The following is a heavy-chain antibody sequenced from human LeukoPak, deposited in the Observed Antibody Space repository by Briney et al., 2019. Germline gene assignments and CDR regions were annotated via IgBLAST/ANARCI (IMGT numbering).Heavy chain of an antibody. V-gene: IGHV1-2*02. CDR3: ARGGEYCSGGSCYSYPYYYYYMDV. CDR2: INPNSGGT. Sequence: ASVKVSCKASGYTFTSYGISWVRQAPGQGLEWMGWINPNSGGTNCAQKFQGRVTMTRDTSISTAYMELSRLRSDDTAVYYCARGGEYCSGGSCYSYPYYYYYMDVWGKGTTVTVSS. J-gene: IGHJ6*03. D-gene: IGHD2-15*01. CDR1: GYTFTSYG.